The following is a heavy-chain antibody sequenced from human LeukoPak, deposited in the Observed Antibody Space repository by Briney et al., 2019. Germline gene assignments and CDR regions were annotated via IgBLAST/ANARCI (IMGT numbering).Heavy chain of an antibody. D-gene: IGHD2-21*02. J-gene: IGHJ4*02. CDR1: GFSLSTYA. V-gene: IGHV3-23*01. Sequence: GGSLRLSCAASGFSLSTYAMSWVRQAPGKGLEWVSHFGGSGGTIYYADSVKGRFTLSRDNSKNTLYLQMNSLRAEDTAVYYCAKSDCGGDCHLLDYWGQGTLVTVSS. CDR3: AKSDCGGDCHLLDY. CDR2: FGGSGGTI.